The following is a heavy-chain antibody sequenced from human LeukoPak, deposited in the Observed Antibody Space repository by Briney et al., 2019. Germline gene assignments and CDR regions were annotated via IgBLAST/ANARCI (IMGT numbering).Heavy chain of an antibody. CDR1: GFTFSSYW. V-gene: IGHV3-7*01. J-gene: IGHJ3*02. CDR2: IKQDGSEK. D-gene: IGHD3-9*01. Sequence: GGSLGLSCAASGFTFSSYWMSWVRQAPGKGLEWVANIKQDGSEKYYVDSVKGRLTISRDNAKNSLYLQMNSLRAEDTAVYYCARLYYDILTGYYHGAFDIWGQGTMVTVSS. CDR3: ARLYYDILTGYYHGAFDI.